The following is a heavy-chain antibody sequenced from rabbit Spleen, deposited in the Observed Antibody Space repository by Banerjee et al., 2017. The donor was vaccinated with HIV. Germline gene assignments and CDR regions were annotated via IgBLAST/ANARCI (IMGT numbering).Heavy chain of an antibody. J-gene: IGHJ6*01. CDR2: IDAGNSGFT. CDR1: GVSFGISDY. V-gene: IGHV1S45*01. D-gene: IGHD7-1*01. CDR3: ARDTGTSFSSYGMDL. Sequence: QEQLVESGGDLVKPGASLTLTCTASGVSFGISDYMCWVRQAPGKGLEWIACIDAGNSGFTYHANWAKGRFTISKTSSTTVTLQMTSLTAADTATYFCARDTGTSFSSYGMDLWGPGTLVTVS.